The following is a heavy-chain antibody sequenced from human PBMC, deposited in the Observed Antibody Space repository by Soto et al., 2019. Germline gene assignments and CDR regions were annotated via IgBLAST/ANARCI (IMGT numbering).Heavy chain of an antibody. V-gene: IGHV1-69*01. CDR3: ARSQGSSTSLEIYYYYDYGMDV. D-gene: IGHD2-2*01. CDR1: GGTFSSYA. J-gene: IGHJ6*02. CDR2: IIPISDTT. Sequence: QVQLVQSGAEVKKPGSSVKVSCKASGGTFSSYAISWVRQAPGQGPEWMGGIIPISDTTNYAQKFQGRVTITADESTSTAYMELSSLRSEDTAVYYCARSQGSSTSLEIYYYYDYGMDVWGQGTTVTVSS.